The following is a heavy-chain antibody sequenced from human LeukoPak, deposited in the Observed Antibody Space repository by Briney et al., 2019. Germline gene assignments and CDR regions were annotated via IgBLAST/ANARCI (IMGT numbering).Heavy chain of an antibody. CDR1: GYSFTSYW. CDR2: IYPGDSDT. CDR3: ARDVPYSYGLRGYYYYYYMDV. Sequence: GESRKISCKGSGYSFTSYWIGWVRQMPGKGLEWMGIIYPGDSDTRYSPSFQGQVTIPADKSISTAYLQWSSLKASDTAMYYCARDVPYSYGLRGYYYYYYMDVWGRGTTVTVSS. J-gene: IGHJ6*03. V-gene: IGHV5-51*01. D-gene: IGHD5-18*01.